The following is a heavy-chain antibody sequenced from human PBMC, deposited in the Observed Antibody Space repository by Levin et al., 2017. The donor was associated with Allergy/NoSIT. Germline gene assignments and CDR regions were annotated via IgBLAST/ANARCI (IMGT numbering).Heavy chain of an antibody. V-gene: IGHV4-31*03. CDR1: GDSISSGDYY. CDR2: IYHSGNT. D-gene: IGHD6-13*01. CDR3: ARAKAYTSSWPVDH. Sequence: NASETLSLTCNVSGDSISSGDYYWSWIRQHPGKGLEWIGYIYHSGNTYYNLSLKSRVSISVDTSRNQFSLKLSSVTAADTAVYYCARAKAYTSSWPVDHWGQGTLVTVSS. J-gene: IGHJ4*02.